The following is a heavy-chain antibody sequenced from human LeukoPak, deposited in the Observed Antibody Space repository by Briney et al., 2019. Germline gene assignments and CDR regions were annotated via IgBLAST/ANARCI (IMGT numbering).Heavy chain of an antibody. CDR1: GGTFSSYA. D-gene: IGHD3-22*01. CDR3: ARGTQYYYDSSGYYNNWFDP. CDR2: IIPIFGTA. V-gene: IGHV1-69*05. Sequence: ASVKVSCKASGGTFSSYAISWVRQAPGQGLEWMGGIIPIFGTANYAQKFQGRVTITTDESTSTAYMELSSLRSEDTAVYYCARGTQYYYDSSGYYNNWFDPWGQGTLVTVSS. J-gene: IGHJ5*02.